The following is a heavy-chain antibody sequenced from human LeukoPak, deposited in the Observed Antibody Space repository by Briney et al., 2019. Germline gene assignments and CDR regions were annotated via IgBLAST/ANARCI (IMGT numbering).Heavy chain of an antibody. J-gene: IGHJ2*01. V-gene: IGHV3-7*01. Sequence: GGSLRLSCAASGFTVSSNYMSWFRQAPGKALEWVADIKHDGTEEHYVASVKGRFTISRDNAKLYLQMNSLRAEDTAMYYCAGGQGWHFDLWGRGTLITVSS. CDR2: IKHDGTEE. D-gene: IGHD2-15*01. CDR1: GFTVSSNY. CDR3: AGGQGWHFDL.